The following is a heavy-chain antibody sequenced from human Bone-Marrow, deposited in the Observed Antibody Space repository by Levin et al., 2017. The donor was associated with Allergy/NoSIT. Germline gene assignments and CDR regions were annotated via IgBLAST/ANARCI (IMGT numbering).Heavy chain of an antibody. CDR3: AREVVPAAMGYYYYYMDV. D-gene: IGHD2-2*01. J-gene: IGHJ6*03. CDR2: IYYSGST. V-gene: IGHV4-31*02. Sequence: SETLSLTCTVSGGSISSGGYYWSWIRQHPGKGLEWIGYIYYSGSTYYNPSLKSRVTISVDTSKNQFSLKLSSVTAADTAVYYCAREVVPAAMGYYYYYMDVWGKGTTVTVSS. CDR1: GGSISSGGYY.